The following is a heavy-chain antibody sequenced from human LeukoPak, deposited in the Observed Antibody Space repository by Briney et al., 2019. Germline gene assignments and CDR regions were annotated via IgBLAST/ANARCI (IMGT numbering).Heavy chain of an antibody. CDR2: IYYSGST. CDR1: GGSISGTSYY. CDR3: ARGQSRLSWFDP. J-gene: IGHJ5*02. V-gene: IGHV4-39*07. Sequence: SKTLSLTCTVSGGSISGTSYYWGWIRQPPGKGLEWIGSIYYSGSTYYNPSLKSRVTISVDTSKNQFSLKLSSVTAADTAVYYCARGQSRLSWFDPWGQGTLVTVSS.